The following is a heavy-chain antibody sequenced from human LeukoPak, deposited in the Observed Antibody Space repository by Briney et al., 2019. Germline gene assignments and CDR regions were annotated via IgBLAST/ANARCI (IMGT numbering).Heavy chain of an antibody. V-gene: IGHV3-11*01. CDR3: ARRRDFFDY. J-gene: IGHJ4*02. Sequence: GGSLRLSCAASGFTLSDYYMSWIRQAPRKGLEWVSYISSSGSTIDYADSVKGRFTISRDNAKNSLYLQMSSLRAEDTAVYYCARRRDFFDYWGQGTLVTVSS. CDR1: GFTLSDYY. CDR2: ISSSGSTI.